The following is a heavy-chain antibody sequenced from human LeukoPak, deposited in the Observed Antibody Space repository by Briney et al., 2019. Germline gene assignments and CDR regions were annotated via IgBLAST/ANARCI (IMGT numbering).Heavy chain of an antibody. CDR1: GGXISSYY. CDR2: IXYSXST. V-gene: IGHV4-59*01. CDR3: ARDTELLWFGELHY. J-gene: IGHJ4*02. Sequence: PSETLSLTCTVSGGXISSYYWXXXXXPPXXXXXXXXXIXYSXSTXXNXXLKSRVTISVDTSKNQFSLKLSSVTAADTAVYYCARDTELLWFGELHYWGQGTLVTVSS. D-gene: IGHD3-10*01.